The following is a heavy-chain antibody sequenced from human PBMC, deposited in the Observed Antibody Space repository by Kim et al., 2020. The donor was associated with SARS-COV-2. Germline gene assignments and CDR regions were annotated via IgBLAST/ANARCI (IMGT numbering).Heavy chain of an antibody. CDR3: AKDGEYYYGSGSYYEVDYFDY. J-gene: IGHJ4*02. CDR2: IWYDGSNK. V-gene: IGHV3-33*06. CDR1: GFTFSSYA. D-gene: IGHD3-10*01. Sequence: GGSLRLSCAASGFTFSSYAMHWVRQAPGKGLEWVAVIWYDGSNKYYADSVKGRFTISRDNSKNTLYLQMNSLRAEDTAVYYCAKDGEYYYGSGSYYEVDYFDYWGQGTLVTVSS.